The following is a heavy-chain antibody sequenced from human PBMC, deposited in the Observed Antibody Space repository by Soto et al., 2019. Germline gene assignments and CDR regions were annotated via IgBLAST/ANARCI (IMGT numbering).Heavy chain of an antibody. V-gene: IGHV4-30-4*01. D-gene: IGHD1-26*01. CDR3: ARRVGPTGLANWFDP. Sequence: QMQLQESGPGLVKPSQTLSLTCTVSGDSISRGDYYWGWIRQPPGKGLEWIGYIYSSGSAYYNPSLEGRVFISIDTSKNQFSLEMTSVTAADTAVYFCARRVGPTGLANWFDPWGQGTLVTVSS. CDR2: IYSSGSA. CDR1: GDSISRGDYY. J-gene: IGHJ5*02.